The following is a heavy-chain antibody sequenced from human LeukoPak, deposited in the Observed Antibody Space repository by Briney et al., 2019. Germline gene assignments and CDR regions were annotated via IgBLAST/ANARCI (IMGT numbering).Heavy chain of an antibody. D-gene: IGHD5-24*01. CDR3: ARERDGYNSVFAFDV. V-gene: IGHV3-48*02. CDR1: GLTFSTYS. J-gene: IGHJ3*01. Sequence: GGSLRLSCAASGLTFSTYSFNWVRQAPGKGLEWVSYITPSTSTIYYADSVKGRFTIPGDNAKKSVYLQMNSLRDDDTAMYYCARERDGYNSVFAFDVWGQGTMVTVSS. CDR2: ITPSTSTI.